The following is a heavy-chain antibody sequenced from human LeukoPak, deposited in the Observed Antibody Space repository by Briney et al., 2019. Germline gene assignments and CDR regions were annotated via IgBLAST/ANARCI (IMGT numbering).Heavy chain of an antibody. CDR2: IGSRGATI. CDR3: ARFDRIAVAIYYYYYYMDV. D-gene: IGHD6-19*01. Sequence: GGSLRLSCAASGFTFSNYEMNWVRQAPGKGLDWVSYIGSRGATIYYADSVKGRFTISRDNAKNSLYLQMNSLRAEDTAVYYCARFDRIAVAIYYYYYYMDVWGKGTTVTISS. V-gene: IGHV3-48*03. CDR1: GFTFSNYE. J-gene: IGHJ6*03.